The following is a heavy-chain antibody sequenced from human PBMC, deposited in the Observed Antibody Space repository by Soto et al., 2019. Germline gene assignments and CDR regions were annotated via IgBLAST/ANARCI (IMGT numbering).Heavy chain of an antibody. Sequence: PGGSLRLSCAASGFTFSSYVMHWVRQPPGRGLEWVSGITWNGGTIRYVDSVKGRLTISRDNAENSLYLQMNSLRPEDTAVYYCAKGGSAALIAPSGRDNWFDPWGQGTQVTVSS. J-gene: IGHJ5*02. CDR2: ITWNGGTI. CDR3: AKGGSAALIAPSGRDNWFDP. CDR1: GFTFSSYV. V-gene: IGHV3-9*01. D-gene: IGHD1-26*01.